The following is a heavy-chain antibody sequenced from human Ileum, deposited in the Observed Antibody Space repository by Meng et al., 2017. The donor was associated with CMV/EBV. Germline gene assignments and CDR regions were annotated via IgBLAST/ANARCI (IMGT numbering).Heavy chain of an antibody. D-gene: IGHD5-24*01. Sequence: GESLKISCAASGFTFSSYAMHWVRQAPGKGLEWVAVISYDGSNKYYADSVKGRFTISRDNSKNTLYLQMNSLRAEDTDVYYCARGGDGYKTSYFDYWGQGTLVTVSS. J-gene: IGHJ4*02. CDR2: ISYDGSNK. CDR3: ARGGDGYKTSYFDY. CDR1: GFTFSSYA. V-gene: IGHV3-30*04.